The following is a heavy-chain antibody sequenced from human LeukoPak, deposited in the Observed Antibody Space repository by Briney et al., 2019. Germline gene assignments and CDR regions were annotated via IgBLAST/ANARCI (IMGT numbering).Heavy chain of an antibody. CDR2: ISYDVTNK. CDR1: GFTFSTYA. J-gene: IGHJ5*02. Sequence: GRSLRLSCAASGFTFSTYAMHWVRQAPGKGLEWVAVISYDVTNKYYADSVKGRFTISRDNSKNTLYLQMNSLRAEDTAVYYCARAFLPIPGLANCFDPWGQGTLVTVSS. V-gene: IGHV3-30*04. CDR3: ARAFLPIPGLANCFDP.